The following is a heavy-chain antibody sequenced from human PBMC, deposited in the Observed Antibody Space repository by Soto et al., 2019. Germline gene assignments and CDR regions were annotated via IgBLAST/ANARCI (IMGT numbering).Heavy chain of an antibody. CDR1: GGSISSGGYY. Sequence: SETLSLTCTVSGGSISSGGYYWSWIRQHPGKGLEWIGYIYYSGSTYYNPSLKSRVTISVDTSKNQFSLKLSSVTAADTAVYYCARTVVVVAAFTFFFDYWGQGTLVTVSS. D-gene: IGHD2-15*01. CDR3: ARTVVVVAAFTFFFDY. J-gene: IGHJ4*02. CDR2: IYYSGST. V-gene: IGHV4-31*03.